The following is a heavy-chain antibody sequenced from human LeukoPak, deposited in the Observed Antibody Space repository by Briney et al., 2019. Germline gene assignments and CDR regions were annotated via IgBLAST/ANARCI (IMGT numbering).Heavy chain of an antibody. J-gene: IGHJ4*02. CDR1: GGSISSGGYY. CDR3: ARENLNSGSYYGLLRGYFDY. Sequence: SQTLSLTCTASGGSISSGGYYWSWIRQHPGKGLEWIGYIYYSGSTYYNPSLKSRVTISVDTSKNQFSLKLSSVTAADTAVYYCARENLNSGSYYGLLRGYFDYWGQGTLVTVSS. D-gene: IGHD1-26*01. CDR2: IYYSGST. V-gene: IGHV4-31*03.